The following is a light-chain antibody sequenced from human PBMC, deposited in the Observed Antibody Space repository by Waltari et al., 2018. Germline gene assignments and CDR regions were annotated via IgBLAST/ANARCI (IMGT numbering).Light chain of an antibody. Sequence: QSVLTQPPSASGTPGPRVTIPCSGISSNIGNNSVFWYQQLPGKAPKLLIYRNDQRPSGVPDRFSASKSVTSASLAIGGLRSEDEAIYHCAAWDNSLGRWVFGEGTKLTVL. V-gene: IGLV1-47*01. CDR1: SSNIGNNS. J-gene: IGLJ3*02. CDR3: AAWDNSLGRWV. CDR2: RND.